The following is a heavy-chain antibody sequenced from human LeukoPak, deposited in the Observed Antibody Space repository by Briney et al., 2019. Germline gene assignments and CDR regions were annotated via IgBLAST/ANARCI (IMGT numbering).Heavy chain of an antibody. J-gene: IGHJ4*02. CDR1: GYTFTGYY. Sequence: ASVKVSCKASGYTFTGYYMHWVRQAPGQGLEWMGWINPNSGGTNYAQKLQGRVTMTTDTSTSTAYMELRSLRSDDTAVYYCARDAATYYYDSSGYAGNWGQGTLVTVSS. V-gene: IGHV1-2*02. CDR3: ARDAATYYYDSSGYAGN. CDR2: INPNSGGT. D-gene: IGHD3-22*01.